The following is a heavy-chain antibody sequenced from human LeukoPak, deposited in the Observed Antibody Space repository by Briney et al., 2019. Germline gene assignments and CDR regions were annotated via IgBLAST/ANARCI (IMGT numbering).Heavy chain of an antibody. CDR1: GGSISSDY. D-gene: IGHD2-2*01. CDR2: IYYSGST. V-gene: IGHV4-59*01. J-gene: IGHJ2*01. CDR3: ARVVRTYWYFDL. Sequence: SSETLSLTCTVSGGSISSDYWSWIRQPPGKGLEWIGYIYYSGSTNYNPSLKSRVTISVDTSKNQFSLKLSSVTAADTAVYYCARVVRTYWYFDLWGRGTLVTVSS.